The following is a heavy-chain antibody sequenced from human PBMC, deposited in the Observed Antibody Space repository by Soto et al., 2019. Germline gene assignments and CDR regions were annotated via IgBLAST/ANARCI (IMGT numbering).Heavy chain of an antibody. CDR2: IYPDDSDT. D-gene: IGHD3-9*01. CDR3: ASFGAVLPGYDSFDM. J-gene: IGHJ3*02. V-gene: IGHV5-51*01. Sequence: GESLKISCKGSGYSFTQYWIGWVRQMSGKGLEWMGIIYPDDSDTRYSPSFEGQVTMSADKSISTVYLQWSSLKASDTAMYYCASFGAVLPGYDSFDMSGPRTILTRSS. CDR1: GYSFTQYW.